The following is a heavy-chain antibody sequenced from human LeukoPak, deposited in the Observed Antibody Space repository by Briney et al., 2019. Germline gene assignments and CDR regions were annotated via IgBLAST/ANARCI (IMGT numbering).Heavy chain of an antibody. D-gene: IGHD3-10*01. CDR2: IWYDGSNK. CDR1: GFTFSNYG. V-gene: IGHV3-33*01. J-gene: IGHJ4*02. Sequence: PGGSLRLSCAASGFTFSNYGMHWVLRAPGKGLEWVAIIWYDGSNKYYADSVKGRFTISRDNSKNTLYLQINSLRVEDTAIYYCATVRGSSGTYYIDYWGQGTLVTVSS. CDR3: ATVRGSSGTYYIDY.